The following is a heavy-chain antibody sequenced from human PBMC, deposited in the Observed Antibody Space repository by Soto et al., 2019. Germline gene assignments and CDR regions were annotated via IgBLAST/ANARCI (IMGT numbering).Heavy chain of an antibody. V-gene: IGHV4-34*01. CDR2: INHSGST. J-gene: IGHJ6*02. CDR1: GGSFSGYY. D-gene: IGHD3-3*01. Sequence: PSETLSLTCAVYGGSFSGYYWTWIRQPPGTGLEWIGEINHSGSTNYNPSLKSRVTISVDTSKNQFSLKLSSVTAADTAVYYCARATNYDFWSGYLHPPYYYYYGMDVWGQGTTVTVSS. CDR3: ARATNYDFWSGYLHPPYYYYYGMDV.